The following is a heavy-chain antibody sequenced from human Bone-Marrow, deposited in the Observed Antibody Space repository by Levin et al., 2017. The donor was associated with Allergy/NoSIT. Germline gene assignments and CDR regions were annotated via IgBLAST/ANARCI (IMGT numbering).Heavy chain of an antibody. CDR2: ISYDGSNK. CDR3: ARDGSSGYGPALDY. Sequence: GGSLRLSCAASGFTFSSYAMHWVRQAPGKGLEWVAVISYDGSNKYYADSVKGRFTISRDNSKNTLYLQMNSLRAEDTAVYYCARDGSSGYGPALDYWGQGTLVTVSS. CDR1: GFTFSSYA. D-gene: IGHD5-12*01. V-gene: IGHV3-30-3*01. J-gene: IGHJ4*02.